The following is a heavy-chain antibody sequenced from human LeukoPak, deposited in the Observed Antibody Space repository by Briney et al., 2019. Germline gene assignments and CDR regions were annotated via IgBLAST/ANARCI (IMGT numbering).Heavy chain of an antibody. J-gene: IGHJ4*02. Sequence: GGSLRLSCAASGFTVSSNCMSWVRQAPGKGLEWVSVIYSGGSTYYADSVKGRFTISRDNSKNTLYLQMNSLRAEDTAVYYCARHYYYDSSGYWALYWGQGTLVTVSS. V-gene: IGHV3-53*01. CDR3: ARHYYYDSSGYWALY. D-gene: IGHD3-22*01. CDR2: IYSGGST. CDR1: GFTVSSNC.